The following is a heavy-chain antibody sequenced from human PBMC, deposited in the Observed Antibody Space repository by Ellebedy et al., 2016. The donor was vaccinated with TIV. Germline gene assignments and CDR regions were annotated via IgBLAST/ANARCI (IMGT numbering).Heavy chain of an antibody. J-gene: IGHJ3*02. D-gene: IGHD3-3*01. CDR3: ASWSGSDAFDI. V-gene: IGHV3-30-3*01. CDR1: GFTFTNAW. CDR2: ISYDGSNK. Sequence: GESLKISCAASGFTFTNAWMNWVRQAPGKGLEWVAVISYDGSNKYYADSVKGRFTISRDNSKNTLYLQMNSLRAEDTAVYYCASWSGSDAFDIWGQGTMVTVSS.